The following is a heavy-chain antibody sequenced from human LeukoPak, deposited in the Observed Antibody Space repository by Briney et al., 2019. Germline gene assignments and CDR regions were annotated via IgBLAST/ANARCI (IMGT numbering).Heavy chain of an antibody. CDR1: GGSISSGPHY. J-gene: IGHJ4*02. V-gene: IGHV4-39*07. CDR2: MYYSGST. CDR3: ARVSGWNPLEAAHLDY. D-gene: IGHD6-19*01. Sequence: PSETLSLTCTVSGGSISSGPHYWGWIRQPPGKGLEWIGSMYYSGSTYYNPSLKSRVTTSVDTSKNQVSLKLSSVTAADTAVYYCARVSGWNPLEAAHLDYWGQGTLVTVSS.